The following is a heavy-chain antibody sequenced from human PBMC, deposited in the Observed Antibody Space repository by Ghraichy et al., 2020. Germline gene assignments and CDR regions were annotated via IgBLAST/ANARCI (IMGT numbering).Heavy chain of an antibody. J-gene: IGHJ6*03. CDR1: GYTFTGYY. D-gene: IGHD2-2*01. CDR2: INPNSGGT. V-gene: IGHV1-2*06. CDR3: AREGVSGVPAAIHYYYYYYMDV. Sequence: ASVKVSCKASGYTFTGYYMHWVRQAPGQGLEWMGRINPNSGGTNYAQKFQGRVTMTRDTSISTAYMELSRLRSDDTAVYYCAREGVSGVPAAIHYYYYYYMDVWGKGTTVTVSS.